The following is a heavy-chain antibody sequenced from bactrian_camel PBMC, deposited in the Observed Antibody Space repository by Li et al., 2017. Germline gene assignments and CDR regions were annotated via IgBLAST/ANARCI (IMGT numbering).Heavy chain of an antibody. Sequence: VQLVESGGGSVQPGGSLRLSCAASGNIYSFNCMAWFRQAPGREREGVAYRYTRGRSSYYADSVKDRFSASRDNDKNTFYLQMNSLKPEDTAMYYCAANRVVGFPPGTADFKSWGQGTQVTVS. CDR1: GNIYSFNC. CDR2: RYTRGRSS. J-gene: IGHJ6*01. CDR3: AANRVVGFPPGTADFKS. D-gene: IGHD5*01. V-gene: IGHV3S54*01.